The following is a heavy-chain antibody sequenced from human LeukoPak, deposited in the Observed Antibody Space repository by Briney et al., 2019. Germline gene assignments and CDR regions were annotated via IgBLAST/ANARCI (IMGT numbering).Heavy chain of an antibody. CDR1: GFTFSSYW. CDR2: INTDGSST. J-gene: IGHJ4*02. CDR3: ARGYSGSYRVDY. D-gene: IGHD1-26*01. V-gene: IGHV3-74*01. Sequence: GGSLRLSCAASGFTFSSYWMHWVRQAPGKGLVWVSRINTDGSSTTYADSVKGRFTISRDNAKNTLYLKMNSLRAEDTAVYYCARGYSGSYRVDYWGQGTLVTVSS.